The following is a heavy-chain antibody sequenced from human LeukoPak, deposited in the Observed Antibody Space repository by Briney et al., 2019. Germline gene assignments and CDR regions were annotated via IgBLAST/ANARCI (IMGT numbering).Heavy chain of an antibody. CDR3: AKGSHFSWYRFGLALDY. J-gene: IGHJ4*02. CDR2: ITGSGGGT. D-gene: IGHD5-18*01. CDR1: GFSFSSYA. Sequence: GGSLRLSCAASGFSFSSYAMNWVRQAPGKGLEWVSVITGSGGGTYYADSVKGRFTISRDNSRNRLYLQINSLRAEDTAVYYCAKGSHFSWYRFGLALDYWGQGTLVTVYS. V-gene: IGHV3-23*01.